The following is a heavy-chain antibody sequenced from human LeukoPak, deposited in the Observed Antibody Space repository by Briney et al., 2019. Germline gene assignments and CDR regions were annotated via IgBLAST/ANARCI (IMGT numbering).Heavy chain of an antibody. CDR3: AKDSVYYYDRSGYLDW. CDR2: ISYDGSNK. Sequence: GGSLRLSCAASGFTFSSYAMHWVRQAPGKGLEWVAVISYDGSNKYYADSVKGRFTISRDNSKNMLYLQMNSLRAEDTAVYFCAKDSVYYYDRSGYLDWWGQGTLVTVSS. J-gene: IGHJ4*02. CDR1: GFTFSSYA. D-gene: IGHD3-22*01. V-gene: IGHV3-30-3*01.